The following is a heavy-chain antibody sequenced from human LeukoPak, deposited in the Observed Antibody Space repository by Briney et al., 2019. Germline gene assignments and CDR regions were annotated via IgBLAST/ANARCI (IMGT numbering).Heavy chain of an antibody. Sequence: GGSLRLSCAASGFTFSSYSVNWVRQAPGKGLEWVSYISSSSSTIYYADSVKGRFTISRDNAKNSLYLQMNSLRAEDTAVYYCARPVTADAFDIWGQGTMVTVSS. V-gene: IGHV3-48*01. D-gene: IGHD4-23*01. CDR2: ISSSSSTI. J-gene: IGHJ3*02. CDR3: ARPVTADAFDI. CDR1: GFTFSSYS.